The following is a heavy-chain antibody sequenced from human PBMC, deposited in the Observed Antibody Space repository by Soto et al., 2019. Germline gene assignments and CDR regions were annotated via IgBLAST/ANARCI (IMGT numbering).Heavy chain of an antibody. V-gene: IGHV4-30-4*01. CDR2: IFDSGST. CDR1: GGSISGGVHS. J-gene: IGHJ4*02. CDR3: ARGRGYDLGYFDY. D-gene: IGHD3-22*01. Sequence: SETLSLTCTVSGGSISGGVHSWSWIRQPPGKGLEWIGYIFDSGSTYYNPSLKSRVTISVDTSKNQFSLRLSSVTAADTAVYYCARGRGYDLGYFDYWGQGTLVTVSS.